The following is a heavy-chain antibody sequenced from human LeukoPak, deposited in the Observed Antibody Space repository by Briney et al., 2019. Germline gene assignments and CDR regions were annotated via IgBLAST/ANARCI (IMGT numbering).Heavy chain of an antibody. V-gene: IGHV6-1*01. Sequence: SQTLSLTCAISGDSVYSNSAGWNWIRQSPSRGLEWLGRTYYRSKWYNDYAVSVKSRITVNPDTSKNQFSLQLNSVTPEDTAVYYCARGGGAFDIWGQGTMVTVSS. J-gene: IGHJ3*02. CDR3: ARGGGAFDI. CDR2: TYYRSKWYN. D-gene: IGHD3-3*01. CDR1: GDSVYSNSAG.